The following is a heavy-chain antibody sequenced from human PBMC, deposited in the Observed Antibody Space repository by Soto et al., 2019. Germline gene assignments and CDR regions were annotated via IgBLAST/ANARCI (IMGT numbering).Heavy chain of an antibody. D-gene: IGHD1-20*01. CDR1: GYTFTTNA. J-gene: IGHJ5*02. V-gene: IGHV1-3*05. CDR3: ARLNWDDGGNWFDP. Sequence: QVHLVQSGAEEKKPGASVKVSCKASGYTFTTNALHWVRQAPGQRLEWMGWINAANGDTKYSQKFHDRVTITRDTSASTAYMELCSLRSEDTAVYYCARLNWDDGGNWFDPWGEGTLVTVSS. CDR2: INAANGDT.